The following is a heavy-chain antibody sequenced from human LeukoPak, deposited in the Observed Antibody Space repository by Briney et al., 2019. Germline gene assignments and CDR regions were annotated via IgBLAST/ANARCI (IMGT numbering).Heavy chain of an antibody. V-gene: IGHV1-69*13. Sequence: SVKVSCKASGGTFISYAISWVRQAPGQGLEWMGGIIPIFGTANYAQKFQGRVTITADESTSTAYMELSSLRSGDTAVYYCARDPYYYDSSGYPKETYFDYWGQGTLVTVSS. CDR2: IIPIFGTA. D-gene: IGHD3-22*01. J-gene: IGHJ4*02. CDR3: ARDPYYYDSSGYPKETYFDY. CDR1: GGTFISYA.